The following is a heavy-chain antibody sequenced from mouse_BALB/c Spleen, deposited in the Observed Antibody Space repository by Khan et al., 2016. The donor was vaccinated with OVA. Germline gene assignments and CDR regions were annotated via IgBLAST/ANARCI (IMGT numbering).Heavy chain of an antibody. Sequence: QVQLKQSGTELVRPGASVKLSCKASGYTFTNYWINWVKQRPGQGLEWIGNIHPSDSYTNYHQKFKDKATLTVDKSSSTAYMQLSSPTSEDSAVYYCTREGVDGSSFAYWDQGTLVTVSA. CDR1: GYTFTNYW. CDR3: TREGVDGSSFAY. V-gene: IGHV1-69*02. J-gene: IGHJ3*01. CDR2: IHPSDSYT. D-gene: IGHD2-3*01.